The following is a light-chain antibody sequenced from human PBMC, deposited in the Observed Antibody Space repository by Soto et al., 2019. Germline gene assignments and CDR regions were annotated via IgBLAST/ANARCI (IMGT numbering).Light chain of an antibody. CDR2: GTS. V-gene: IGKV3-20*01. CDR1: QSVSSGN. CDR3: QQYGTSPKT. J-gene: IGKJ1*01. Sequence: EIGLTQSPGTLSLSRGQRATLSCRASQSVSSGNLAWYQQKPGQAPRLLIYGTSNRATGIPDRFTGSGSGTEFTLTLIRLEREDFAVYYCQQYGTSPKTFGQGTKVDIK.